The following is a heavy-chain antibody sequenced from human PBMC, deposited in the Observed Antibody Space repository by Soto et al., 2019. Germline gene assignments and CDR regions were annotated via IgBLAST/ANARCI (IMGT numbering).Heavy chain of an antibody. Sequence: PSETLSLTCAVSGGSISSSNWWSWVRQPPGKGLEWIGEIYHSGSTNYNPSLKSRVTISVDTSKNQFSLQLNSVTPEDTAVYYCARVDIVATIPDAFDIWGQGTMVTVSS. CDR2: IYHSGST. V-gene: IGHV4-4*02. CDR1: GGSISSSNW. J-gene: IGHJ3*02. D-gene: IGHD5-12*01. CDR3: ARVDIVATIPDAFDI.